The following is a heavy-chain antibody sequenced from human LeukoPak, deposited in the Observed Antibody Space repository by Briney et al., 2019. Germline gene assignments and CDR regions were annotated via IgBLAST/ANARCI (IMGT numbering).Heavy chain of an antibody. D-gene: IGHD3-9*01. CDR2: IRSKAYGGTT. Sequence: QPGRSLRLSCTASGFTFGDYAMSWFRQAPGKGLEWVGFIRSKAYGGTTEYAASVKGRFTISRDDSKSIAYLQMNSLKTEDTDVYYCTRGSGFDWLPTYFDYWGQGTLVTVSS. CDR1: GFTFGDYA. V-gene: IGHV3-49*03. J-gene: IGHJ4*02. CDR3: TRGSGFDWLPTYFDY.